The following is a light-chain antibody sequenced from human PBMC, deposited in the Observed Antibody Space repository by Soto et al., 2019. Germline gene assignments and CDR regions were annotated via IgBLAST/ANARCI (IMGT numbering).Light chain of an antibody. Sequence: EIVLTQSPGTLSLSPGDRATLSCRASQSVTSSYLAWYKQKPGQAPRLLISGASSRSTGIPDRFSGSGSGTDFILTISILEPEAFAVYYFQQYCSSPPEYTFGQGTKLEIK. CDR3: QQYCSSPPEYT. V-gene: IGKV3-20*01. J-gene: IGKJ2*01. CDR1: QSVTSSY. CDR2: GAS.